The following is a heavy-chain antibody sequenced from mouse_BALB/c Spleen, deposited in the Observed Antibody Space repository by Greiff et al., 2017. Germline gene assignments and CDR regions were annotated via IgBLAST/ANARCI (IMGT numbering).Heavy chain of an antibody. CDR3: ATLDSSGPAWFAY. CDR2: ISYDGSN. J-gene: IGHJ3*01. D-gene: IGHD3-2*01. CDR1: GYSITSGYS. V-gene: IGHV3-6*02. Sequence: EVKLQESGPGLVKPSQSLSLTCSVTGYSITSGYSWTWIRQFPGNKLEWMGYISYDGSNNYNPSLKNRISITRDTSKNQFFLKLNSVTTEDTATYYCATLDSSGPAWFAYWGQGTLVTVSA.